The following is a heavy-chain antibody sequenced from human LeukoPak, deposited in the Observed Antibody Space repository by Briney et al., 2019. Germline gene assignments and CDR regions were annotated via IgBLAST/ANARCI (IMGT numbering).Heavy chain of an antibody. CDR2: ISYDGSNT. CDR1: GFTFSNYG. Sequence: GGSLRLSCAASGFTFSNYGMHWVRQSPGRGLEWVAVISYDGSNTYYPDSVKGRFTISRDNSKNTLYLQMNSLRAEDTAVYYCAKDRGSGWYPLYYFDYWGQGTLVTVSS. J-gene: IGHJ4*02. D-gene: IGHD6-19*01. V-gene: IGHV3-30*18. CDR3: AKDRGSGWYPLYYFDY.